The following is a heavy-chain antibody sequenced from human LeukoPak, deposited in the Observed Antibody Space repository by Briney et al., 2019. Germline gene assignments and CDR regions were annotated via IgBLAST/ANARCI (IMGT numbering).Heavy chain of an antibody. CDR2: ISAYNGNT. CDR1: GYTFTSYG. CDR3: TMGATTAFSFDY. V-gene: IGHV1-18*01. D-gene: IGHD1-26*01. J-gene: IGHJ4*02. Sequence: GASVKVSCKASGYTFTSYGISWVRQAPGQGLEWMGWISAYNGNTNYAQKLQGRVTMTTDTSTSTAYMELRSLRSEDTAVYYCTMGATTAFSFDYWGQGTLVTVSS.